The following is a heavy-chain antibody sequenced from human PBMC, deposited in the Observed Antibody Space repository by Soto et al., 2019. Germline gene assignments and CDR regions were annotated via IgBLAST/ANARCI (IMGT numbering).Heavy chain of an antibody. V-gene: IGHV4-61*01. CDR3: ARERGDSHWIDP. CDR1: GGSVSSESYY. CDR2: VENSGST. D-gene: IGHD2-21*01. J-gene: IGHJ5*02. Sequence: PSETLSLTCSVSGGSVSSESYYWSWIRQTPGKGLEWIGNVENSGSTKYNPSLKSRVTISVDTSKNQFSLKLSSVTGADTAVYYCARERGDSHWIDPWRQGTLVTVSS.